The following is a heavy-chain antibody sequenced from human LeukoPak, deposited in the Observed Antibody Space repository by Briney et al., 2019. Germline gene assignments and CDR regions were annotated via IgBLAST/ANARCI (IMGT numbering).Heavy chain of an antibody. CDR1: GFTFSSYS. V-gene: IGHV3-21*01. D-gene: IGHD2-15*01. Sequence: PGGSLRLSCAASGFTFSSYSMNWVRQAPGKGLEWVSSISSSSSYIYYADSVKGRFTISRDNDKNSLYLQMNSLRAEDTAVYSCARGADGVSSNSRGWFDPWGQGTLVTVSS. CDR3: ARGADGVSSNSRGWFDP. J-gene: IGHJ5*02. CDR2: ISSSSSYI.